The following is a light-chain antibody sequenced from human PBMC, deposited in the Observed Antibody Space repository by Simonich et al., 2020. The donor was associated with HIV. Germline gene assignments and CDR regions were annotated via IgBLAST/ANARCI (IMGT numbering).Light chain of an antibody. J-gene: IGKJ1*01. V-gene: IGKV1-39*01. CDR1: QSIISY. Sequence: IQMTQSPSSLSASVGDRVTIACRASQSIISYLNWYQQKPGKAPKLLIYAASSLQSGVPSRFSGSGSGTDFTLTISSLQPEDFATYYCQQANTFPRTFGQGTKVEIK. CDR3: QQANTFPRT. CDR2: AAS.